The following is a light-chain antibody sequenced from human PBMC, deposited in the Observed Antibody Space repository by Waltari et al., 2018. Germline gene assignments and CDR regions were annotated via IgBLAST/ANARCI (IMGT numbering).Light chain of an antibody. Sequence: QTVVTQEPSLSVSPGGTVTLTCALSSGSISSTSYATWYQQTPGQAPRTLVYKATSRSSVVPDRFSGSILGNKAALTITGARADDESDYYFSLYMGSGIWVFGGGTKLTVL. J-gene: IGLJ3*02. CDR3: SLYMGSGIWV. CDR2: KAT. V-gene: IGLV8-61*01. CDR1: SGSISSTSY.